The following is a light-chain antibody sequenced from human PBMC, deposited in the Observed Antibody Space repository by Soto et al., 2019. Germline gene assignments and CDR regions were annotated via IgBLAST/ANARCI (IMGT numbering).Light chain of an antibody. CDR3: QKYDSLPPT. Sequence: DIQMTQSPSSLSASVGDSVTMTCQASQDIKNFLNWYQQKPGKAPKLLIYDAFKLDTGIPSRFSETGSGTDFTSTISTLQPKDIATYVYQKYDSLPPTFGGGTKVEI. CDR1: QDIKNF. CDR2: DAF. J-gene: IGKJ4*01. V-gene: IGKV1-33*01.